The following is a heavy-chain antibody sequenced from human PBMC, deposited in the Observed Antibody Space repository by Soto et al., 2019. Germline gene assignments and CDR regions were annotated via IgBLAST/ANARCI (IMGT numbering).Heavy chain of an antibody. J-gene: IGHJ2*01. CDR3: ARSPPPGYFDL. Sequence: ASVKVSCKASGYTFTSYYMHWVRQAPGQGLEWMGIINPSGGSTTYAQKFQGRVTMTRDTSTSTVYMELSSLRSEDAAVYYCARSPPPGYFDLWGRGTRVTVSS. V-gene: IGHV1-46*01. CDR2: INPSGGST. CDR1: GYTFTSYY.